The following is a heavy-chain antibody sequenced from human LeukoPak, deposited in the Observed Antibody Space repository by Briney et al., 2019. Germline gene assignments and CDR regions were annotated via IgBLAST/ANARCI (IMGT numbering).Heavy chain of an antibody. CDR2: IYDSGST. CDR1: GGSIRSSYYY. V-gene: IGHV4-39*01. Sequence: PSETLSLTCTVSGGSIRSSYYYWGWIRQPPGKGLEWIGSIYDSGSTYYNPSLKSRVTISVDTSKNQFSLKLNSVTAADTAVYYCARGYCTNGVCRYFDYWGQGTLVTVSS. D-gene: IGHD2-8*01. J-gene: IGHJ4*02. CDR3: ARGYCTNGVCRYFDY.